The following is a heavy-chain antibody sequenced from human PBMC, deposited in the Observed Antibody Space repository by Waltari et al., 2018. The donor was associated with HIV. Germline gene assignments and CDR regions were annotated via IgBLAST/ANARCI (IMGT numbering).Heavy chain of an antibody. CDR2: IYTSGGP. J-gene: IGHJ4*02. CDR1: GGSISSGSYY. D-gene: IGHD1-26*01. CDR3: ARGGRGYSGSSHFDY. V-gene: IGHV4-61*02. Sequence: QVQLQESGPGLVKPSQTLSLTCTVSGGSISSGSYYWSWIRQPAGKGLEWSGRIYTSGGPNYNPSLESRVTISVDTSKNQFSLKLSSVTAADTAVYYCARGGRGYSGSSHFDYWGQGTLVTVSS.